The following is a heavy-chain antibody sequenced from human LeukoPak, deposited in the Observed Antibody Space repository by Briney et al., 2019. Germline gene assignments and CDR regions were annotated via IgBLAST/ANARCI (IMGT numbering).Heavy chain of an antibody. CDR2: IRYDGSNK. J-gene: IGHJ4*02. CDR3: AKRGYSSSWNFDS. Sequence: GGSLRLSCAASGFMFSSSGMHWVRQAPGKGLEWVAFIRYDGSNKYYADSVKGRFTISRDNSKNTVSLQMNSLRAEDTAVYYCAKRGYSSSWNFDSWGQGTLVTVSS. CDR1: GFMFSSSG. D-gene: IGHD6-13*01. V-gene: IGHV3-30*02.